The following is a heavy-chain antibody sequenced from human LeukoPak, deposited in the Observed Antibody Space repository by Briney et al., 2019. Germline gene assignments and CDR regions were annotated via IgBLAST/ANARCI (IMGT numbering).Heavy chain of an antibody. J-gene: IGHJ4*02. CDR3: ARAVGGYGTYFDY. D-gene: IGHD5-18*01. V-gene: IGHV4-59*01. Sequence: PSETLSLTCTVSGGSISSYYWSWIRQPPGKGLEWIRYIYYSGSTNYNPSLKSRVTISVDTSKNQFSLKLSSVTAADTAVYYCARAVGGYGTYFDYWGQGTLVTVSS. CDR2: IYYSGST. CDR1: GGSISSYY.